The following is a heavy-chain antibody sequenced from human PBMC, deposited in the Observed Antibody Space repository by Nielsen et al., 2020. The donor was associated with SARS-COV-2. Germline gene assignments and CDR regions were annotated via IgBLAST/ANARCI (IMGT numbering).Heavy chain of an antibody. D-gene: IGHD1-26*01. J-gene: IGHJ3*02. CDR3: ARGLGGSYHNAFDI. V-gene: IGHV3-7*01. Sequence: GESLKISCAASGFTFSSLWMSWVRQVPGKGLEWVADIKPDGSEKVYVDSVKGRFTISRDNAKNSMSLQMNSLRVEDTAVYYCARGLGGSYHNAFDIWGQGTMVTVSS. CDR1: GFTFSSLW. CDR2: IKPDGSEK.